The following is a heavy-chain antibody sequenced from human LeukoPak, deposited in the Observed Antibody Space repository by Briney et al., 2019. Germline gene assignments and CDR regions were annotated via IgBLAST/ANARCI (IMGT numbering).Heavy chain of an antibody. CDR2: ISGSGGST. CDR1: GFTFSIYA. D-gene: IGHD2-15*01. V-gene: IGHV3-23*01. Sequence: GGSLRLSCAASGFTFSIYAISWVRQAPGKGLEWVSGISGSGGSTYYADSVKGRFTISRDNSKNTLYLQMNSLRDDDTAVYYCAKGYCSGGSCKGELDYWGQGTLVTVSS. CDR3: AKGYCSGGSCKGELDY. J-gene: IGHJ4*02.